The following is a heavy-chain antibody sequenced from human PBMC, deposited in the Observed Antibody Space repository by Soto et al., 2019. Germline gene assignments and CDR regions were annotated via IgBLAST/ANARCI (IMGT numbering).Heavy chain of an antibody. Sequence: EVQLVESGGGLIQPGGSLRLSCAASGFTVSSNYMSWVRQAPGKGLEWVSVIYSGGSTYYADSVKGRFTISRDNSKNTVYLQMNSLRAEDTAVYYCARKYVDSGGGFDYWGQGTLATVSS. D-gene: IGHD3-22*01. CDR1: GFTVSSNY. J-gene: IGHJ4*02. CDR3: ARKYVDSGGGFDY. V-gene: IGHV3-53*01. CDR2: IYSGGST.